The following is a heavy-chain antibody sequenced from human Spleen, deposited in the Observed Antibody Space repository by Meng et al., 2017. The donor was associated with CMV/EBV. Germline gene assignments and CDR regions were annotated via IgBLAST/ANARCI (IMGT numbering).Heavy chain of an antibody. Sequence: ASGFTFSDYYMSWIRQAPGKGLEWVSYITSSGSTIYYADSVKGRFTISRDNAKNSLYLQMNSLRAEDTAVYYCARVGRYSSSSGDYWGQGTLVTVSS. CDR2: ITSSGSTI. J-gene: IGHJ4*02. D-gene: IGHD6-6*01. V-gene: IGHV3-11*01. CDR1: GFTFSDYY. CDR3: ARVGRYSSSSGDY.